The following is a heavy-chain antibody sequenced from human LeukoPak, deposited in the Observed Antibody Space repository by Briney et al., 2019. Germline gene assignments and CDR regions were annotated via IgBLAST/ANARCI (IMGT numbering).Heavy chain of an antibody. Sequence: GGSLRLSCAASGFTVSSKYMSWVRQAPGKGLDWVSVIYSAGSTYYADSVKGRFTISRDNSKNTLFLQMNSLRAEDTAVYYCSWAIQNPFGYWGQGTLVTVSS. CDR1: GFTVSSKY. CDR2: IYSAGST. CDR3: SWAIQNPFGY. D-gene: IGHD3-16*01. V-gene: IGHV3-53*01. J-gene: IGHJ4*02.